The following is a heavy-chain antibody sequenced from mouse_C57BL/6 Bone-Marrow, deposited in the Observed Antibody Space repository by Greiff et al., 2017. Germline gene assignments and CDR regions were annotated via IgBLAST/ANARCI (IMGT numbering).Heavy chain of an antibody. J-gene: IGHJ2*01. D-gene: IGHD2-3*01. CDR2: IYPGDGST. CDR1: GYTFTDHT. Sequence: VQLQQSDAELVKPGASVKISCKVSGYTFTDHTIHWMKQRPEQGLEWIGYIYPGDGSTKYNEKLKGKATLTSDKSSSTAYLQLNRRTSEDSAVYFCARGGYSYYFDYWGQGTTLTVSS. V-gene: IGHV1-78*01. CDR3: ARGGYSYYFDY.